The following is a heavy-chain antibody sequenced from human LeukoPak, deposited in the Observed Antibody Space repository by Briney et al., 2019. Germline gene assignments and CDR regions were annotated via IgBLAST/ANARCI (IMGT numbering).Heavy chain of an antibody. D-gene: IGHD3-22*01. CDR3: ARVESPYDSSGYFYY. Sequence: SVKVSCKASGGTFSSYAISWVRQAPGQGHEWMGGIIPIFGTANYAQKFQGRVTITADESTSTAYMELSSLRSEDTAVYYCARVESPYDSSGYFYYWGQGTLVTVSS. J-gene: IGHJ4*02. CDR2: IIPIFGTA. CDR1: GGTFSSYA. V-gene: IGHV1-69*13.